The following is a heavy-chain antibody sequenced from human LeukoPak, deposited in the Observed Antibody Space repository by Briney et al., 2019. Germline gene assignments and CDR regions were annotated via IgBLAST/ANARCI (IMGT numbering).Heavy chain of an antibody. CDR2: INHSGST. CDR1: GGSFSGYY. D-gene: IGHD3-9*01. Sequence: SETLSLTCAVYGGSFSGYYWSWIRQPPGKGLEWIGEINHSGSTNYNPSLRSRVTISVDTSKNQFSLKLSSVTAADTAVYYCARGLDDSLTGSSLFDYWGQGTLVTDSS. V-gene: IGHV4-34*01. CDR3: ARGLDDSLTGSSLFDY. J-gene: IGHJ4*02.